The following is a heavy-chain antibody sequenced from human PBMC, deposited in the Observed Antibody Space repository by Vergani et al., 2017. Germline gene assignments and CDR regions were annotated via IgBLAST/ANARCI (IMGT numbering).Heavy chain of an antibody. Sequence: QVQLVQSGAEVKKPGSSVKVSCKASGGTFSSYAISWVRQAPGQGLEWMGRIIPILGIANYAQKFQGRVTITADKSSSTAYMELSSLSSEDTAVYYCASLIAVAGGDYWGQGTLVTVSS. CDR3: ASLIAVAGGDY. D-gene: IGHD6-19*01. V-gene: IGHV1-69*04. J-gene: IGHJ4*02. CDR2: IIPILGIA. CDR1: GGTFSSYA.